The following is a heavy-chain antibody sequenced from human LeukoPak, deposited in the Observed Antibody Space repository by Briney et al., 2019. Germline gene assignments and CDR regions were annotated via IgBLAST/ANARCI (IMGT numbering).Heavy chain of an antibody. V-gene: IGHV4-39*01. CDR1: GGSISNSNYY. J-gene: IGHJ4*02. CDR3: MRHEEEDGYNAKPFDF. Sequence: PSETLSLTCTVSGGSISNSNYYWGWVRQPPGQGLEWIGTIFYTGRTYYTPSLMSRVTIPVDTSENQISLRLSYVTAADTAMYFCMRHEEEDGYNAKPFDFWGQGTQVTVSS. CDR2: IFYTGRT. D-gene: IGHD5-24*01.